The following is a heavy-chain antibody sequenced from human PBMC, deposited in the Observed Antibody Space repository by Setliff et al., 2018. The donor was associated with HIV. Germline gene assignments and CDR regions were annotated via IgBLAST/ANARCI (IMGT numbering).Heavy chain of an antibody. CDR2: IKGDGSST. Sequence: GGSLRLSCVASGFTFSGHWMHWVRQDPGKGLVWVSRIKGDGSSTAYADSVKGRFTISRDNAKNTLYLQMNSLRAEDTALYYYARDRDESGGYHSLFDTWGQGKLVTVSS. J-gene: IGHJ5*02. CDR1: GFTFSGHW. V-gene: IGHV3-74*01. CDR3: ARDRDESGGYHSLFDT. D-gene: IGHD3-10*01.